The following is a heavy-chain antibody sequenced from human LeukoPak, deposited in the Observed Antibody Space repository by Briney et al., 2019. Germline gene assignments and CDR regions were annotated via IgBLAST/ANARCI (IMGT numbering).Heavy chain of an antibody. V-gene: IGHV3-9*01. CDR3: ARVRGPFDY. Sequence: GGSLRLSCAASGFTFDDYAMHWVRQAPGKGLEWVSSISWNSGSIGYADSVKGRFTISRDNAKNSLYLQMNSLRAEDTAVYYRARVRGPFDYWGQGTLVTVSS. D-gene: IGHD3-10*01. CDR2: ISWNSGSI. CDR1: GFTFDDYA. J-gene: IGHJ4*02.